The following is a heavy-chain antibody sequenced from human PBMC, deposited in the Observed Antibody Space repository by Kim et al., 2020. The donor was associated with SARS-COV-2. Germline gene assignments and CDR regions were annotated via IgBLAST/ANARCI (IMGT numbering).Heavy chain of an antibody. J-gene: IGHJ4*02. CDR3: ARDWADIVVVPAAIAGGDY. CDR1: GFTFSSYS. CDR2: ISSSSSYI. D-gene: IGHD2-2*02. V-gene: IGHV3-21*01. Sequence: GGSLRLSCAASGFTFSSYSMNWVRQAPGKGLEWVSSISSSSSYIYYADSVKGRFTISRDNAKNSLYLQMNSLRAEDTAVYYCARDWADIVVVPAAIAGGDYWGQGTLVTVSS.